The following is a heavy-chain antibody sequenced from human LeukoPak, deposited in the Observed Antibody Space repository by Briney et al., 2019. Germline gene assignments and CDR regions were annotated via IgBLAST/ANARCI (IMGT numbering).Heavy chain of an antibody. CDR2: IYYTGST. Sequence: SETLSLTCTVSGGSISSSSYYWGWIRQPPGKGLEWIGSIYYTGSTYYNPSHKNRVTMSVDTSKNQFSLKLSSVTAADTAVYYCARHSGSTVTTDSDYWGQGTLVTVSS. CDR1: GGSISSSSYY. J-gene: IGHJ4*02. V-gene: IGHV4-39*01. CDR3: ARHSGSTVTTDSDY. D-gene: IGHD4-11*01.